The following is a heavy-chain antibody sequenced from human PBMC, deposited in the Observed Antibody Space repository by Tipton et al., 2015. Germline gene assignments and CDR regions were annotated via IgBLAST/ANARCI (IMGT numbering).Heavy chain of an antibody. Sequence: KPGESLRISCKASGYTFTNYWIGWVRQMPGKGLEWIGSISHSGNTYYNPSLKSRVTMSRDTSKNQFSLKLTSVTAADTAVYYCACQDYDSLTRDYQTVDYWGQGTLVTVSS. CDR2: ISHSGNT. CDR3: ACQDYDSLTRDYQTVDY. D-gene: IGHD3-9*01. J-gene: IGHJ4*02. CDR1: GYTFTNYWI. V-gene: IGHV4-38-2*02.